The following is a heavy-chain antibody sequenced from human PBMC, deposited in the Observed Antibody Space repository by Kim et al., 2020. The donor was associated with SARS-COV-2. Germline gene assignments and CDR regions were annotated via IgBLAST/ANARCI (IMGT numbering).Heavy chain of an antibody. CDR1: GFTFSNAW. J-gene: IGHJ4*02. Sequence: GGSLRLSCAASGFTFSNAWMSWVRQAPGKGLEWVGRIKSKTDGGTTDYAAPVKGRFTISRDDSKNTLYLQMNSLKTEDTAVYYCTTGPDSYGFSSSWYADYWGQGTLVTVSS. D-gene: IGHD6-13*01. CDR3: TTGPDSYGFSSSWYADY. V-gene: IGHV3-15*01. CDR2: IKSKTDGGTT.